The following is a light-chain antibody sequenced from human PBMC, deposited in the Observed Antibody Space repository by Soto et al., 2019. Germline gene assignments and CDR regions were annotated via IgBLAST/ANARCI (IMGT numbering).Light chain of an antibody. J-gene: IGKJ1*01. Sequence: EIVLTQSPGTLSLSPGERATLSCRASQSVSSSSLAWYQQKPVQAPRPLIYGSSRRATGIPDRFSGSGSGTDFTLTISRLEPEDFAVYYCQHYGTSPPWTFGQGTKVEIK. CDR1: QSVSSSS. V-gene: IGKV3-20*01. CDR2: GSS. CDR3: QHYGTSPPWT.